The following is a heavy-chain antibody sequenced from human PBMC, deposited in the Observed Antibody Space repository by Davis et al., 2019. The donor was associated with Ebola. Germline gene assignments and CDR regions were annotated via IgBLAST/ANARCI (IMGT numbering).Heavy chain of an antibody. CDR2: VNSDGGST. CDR3: ARIEAYGSGNYFAN. J-gene: IGHJ4*02. Sequence: GGSLRLSCTLSGFTLTNYAMSWARQAPRKGLEWVSAVNSDGGSTYYADSVKGRFTISRDTSTVYLQMDSLRVEDTAVYHCARIEAYGSGNYFANWGQGILVTISS. D-gene: IGHD3-10*01. CDR1: GFTLTNYA. V-gene: IGHV3-23*01.